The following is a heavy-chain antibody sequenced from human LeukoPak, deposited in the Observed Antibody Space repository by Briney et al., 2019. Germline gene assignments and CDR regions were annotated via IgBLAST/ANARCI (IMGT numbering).Heavy chain of an antibody. V-gene: IGHV4-59*11. CDR2: IYYSGST. D-gene: IGHD3-10*01. J-gene: IGHJ5*02. CDR1: GGSISSHY. CDR3: ARGTPYGSGSSNWFDP. Sequence: PSETLSLTCTVSGGSISSHYWSWIRQPPGKGLEWIGYIYYSGSTNYNPSLKSRVTISVDTSKNQFSLKLSSVTAADTAVYYCARGTPYGSGSSNWFDPWGQGTLVTVSS.